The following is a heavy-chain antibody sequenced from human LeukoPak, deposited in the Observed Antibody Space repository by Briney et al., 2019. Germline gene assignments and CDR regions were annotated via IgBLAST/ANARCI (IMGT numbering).Heavy chain of an antibody. CDR2: ISHSGST. D-gene: IGHD3-3*01. CDR3: ARRFTIFGLVPPFDAFDI. J-gene: IGHJ3*02. CDR1: GDSISSGGYY. Sequence: SQTLSLTCTVSGDSISSGGYYWSWIRQPPGKGLEWMGYISHSGSTYYTPSLKSRVTMSLDTSRNQFSLRLNSVTAADTAAYYCARRFTIFGLVPPFDAFDIWGQGTMVTVSS. V-gene: IGHV4-30-2*01.